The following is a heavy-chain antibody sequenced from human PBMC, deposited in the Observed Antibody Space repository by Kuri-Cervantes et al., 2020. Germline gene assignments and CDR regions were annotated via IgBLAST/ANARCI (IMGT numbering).Heavy chain of an antibody. CDR1: GGTFSSYA. V-gene: IGHV1-2*02. D-gene: IGHD3-10*01. CDR2: INPNSGGT. Sequence: ASVKVSCKASGGTFSSYAISWVRQAPGQGLEWMGWINPNSGGTNYAQKFQGRVTMTRDTSISTAYMELSRLRSDDTAVYYCARDEAYGSGSTPFDYWGQGTLVTVSS. CDR3: ARDEAYGSGSTPFDY. J-gene: IGHJ4*02.